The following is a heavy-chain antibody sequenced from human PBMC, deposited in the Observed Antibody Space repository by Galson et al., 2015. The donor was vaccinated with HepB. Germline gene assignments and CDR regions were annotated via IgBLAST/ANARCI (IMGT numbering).Heavy chain of an antibody. J-gene: IGHJ4*02. V-gene: IGHV3-11*06. D-gene: IGHD6-6*01. CDR2: ISSSSSYT. CDR1: GFTFSDYY. Sequence: SLRLSCAASGFTFSDYYMSWIRQAPGKGLEWVSYISSSSSYTNYADSVKGRYTVSRDNAKNSLYLQMNSLRAEDTAVYYCARDIAGRPADYWGQGTLVTVTS. CDR3: ARDIAGRPADY.